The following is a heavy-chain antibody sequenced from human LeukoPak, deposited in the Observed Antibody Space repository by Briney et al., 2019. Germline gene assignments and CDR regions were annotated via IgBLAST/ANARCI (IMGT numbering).Heavy chain of an antibody. D-gene: IGHD6-13*01. J-gene: IGHJ4*02. Sequence: SETLSLTCTVSGGSISSGDYYWSWIRQPPGKGLEWIGEINHSGSTNYNPSLKSRVTISVDTSKNQFSLKLSSVTAADTAVYYCARGSSWYTYYFDYWGQGTLVTVSS. CDR1: GGSISSGDYY. CDR2: INHSGST. CDR3: ARGSSWYTYYFDY. V-gene: IGHV4-39*07.